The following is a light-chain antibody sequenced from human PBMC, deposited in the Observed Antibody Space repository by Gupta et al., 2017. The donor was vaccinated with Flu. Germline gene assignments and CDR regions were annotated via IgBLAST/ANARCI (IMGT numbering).Light chain of an antibody. CDR2: DAS. J-gene: IGKJ5*01. Sequence: ILMTQSPATLSVSPGERVTLSCRASQNIRGHLAWYQQKPGQAPRLLINDASTRATGVPARCSGSGSGTEFTLTISTLQSEEFAVYHCQKEKNCPSTFGQGTHLEI. CDR1: QNIRGH. CDR3: QKEKNCPST. V-gene: IGKV3D-15*01.